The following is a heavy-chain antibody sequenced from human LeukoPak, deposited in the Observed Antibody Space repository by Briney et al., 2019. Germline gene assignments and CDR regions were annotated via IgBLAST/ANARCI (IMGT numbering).Heavy chain of an antibody. D-gene: IGHD5-18*01. J-gene: IGHJ4*02. CDR2: IKEDGSEK. CDR3: ARDGRGYTYGNDF. CDR1: GFTFSTYW. V-gene: IGHV3-7*03. Sequence: GGSLRLSCAASGFTFSTYWMSWVRQAPGKGLEWVANIKEDGSEKYYVDSVKGRFTISRDNAKESLFLQMNSLRAEDTAVYCCARDGRGYTYGNDFWGQGSLVTVSS.